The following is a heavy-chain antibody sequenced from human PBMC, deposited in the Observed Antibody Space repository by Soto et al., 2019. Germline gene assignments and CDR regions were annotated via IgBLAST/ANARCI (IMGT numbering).Heavy chain of an antibody. V-gene: IGHV1-2*04. D-gene: IGHD2-2*01. Sequence: QAQLVQSGAEVKEPGASVKVSCKASGYTSSGHYIHWMRQAPGQGLEWMGWINPDSGDTKFAQKFQGLVTMTRDMSIRTVYMELSRLISDDTAVYYCARMCSISTCLCDAHDIWGQGTLVTVSS. CDR1: GYTSSGHY. CDR3: ARMCSISTCLCDAHDI. J-gene: IGHJ3*02. CDR2: INPDSGDT.